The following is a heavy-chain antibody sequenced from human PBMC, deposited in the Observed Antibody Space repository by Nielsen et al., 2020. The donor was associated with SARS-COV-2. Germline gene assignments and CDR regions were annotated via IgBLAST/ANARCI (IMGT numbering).Heavy chain of an antibody. CDR1: GFSFSTSW. CDR2: IGVSGGGT. D-gene: IGHD6-19*01. Sequence: GGSLRLSCAASGFSFSTSWMNWVRQAPGKGLEWVSTIGVSGGGTYYADSLKGRFTISRDNSKNTLYLQMNSLGADDTAIYYCTRRVAGGTMDVWGQGTTVTVSS. J-gene: IGHJ6*02. CDR3: TRRVAGGTMDV. V-gene: IGHV3-23*01.